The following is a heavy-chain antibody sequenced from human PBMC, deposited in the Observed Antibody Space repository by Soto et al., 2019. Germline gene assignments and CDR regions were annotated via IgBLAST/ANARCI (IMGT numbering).Heavy chain of an antibody. V-gene: IGHV3-53*01. Sequence: LRLSCAPSGFTVKGNYVGWARQASGKGMEWVSIIFSAGMTYYTDSVKGRFTISKDISTNTLSLQMNSLRADDTAVYFCAGAYTYNYAFDYWGLGTPVTVSS. CDR1: GFTVKGNY. D-gene: IGHD3-16*01. J-gene: IGHJ4*02. CDR2: IFSAGMT. CDR3: AGAYTYNYAFDY.